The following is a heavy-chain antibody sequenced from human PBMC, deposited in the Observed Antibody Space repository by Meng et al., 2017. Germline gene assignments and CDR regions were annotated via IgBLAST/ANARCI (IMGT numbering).Heavy chain of an antibody. Sequence: QVQLVQFGPEGKKPGASVRLSCKPSGYTFAAYWIHWLRQAPGQGLEWMGRIDPNNDHTQYAQNFQGRVTMTSDTSISTVYMELNGLRSDDTAVYYCARDEDISAAGKLFSDYWGQGTLVTVSS. D-gene: IGHD6-13*01. J-gene: IGHJ4*02. CDR3: ARDEDISAAGKLFSDY. CDR1: GYTFAAYW. V-gene: IGHV1-2*06. CDR2: IDPNNDHT.